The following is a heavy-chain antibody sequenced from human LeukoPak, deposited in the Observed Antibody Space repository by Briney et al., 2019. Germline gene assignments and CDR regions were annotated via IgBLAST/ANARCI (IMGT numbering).Heavy chain of an antibody. V-gene: IGHV1-18*01. J-gene: IGHJ4*02. CDR1: GYTFTSYG. CDR2: ISAYNGNT. CDR3: ARERNYYDSSGYYYLDY. Sequence: GASVKVSCKASGYTFTSYGISWVRQAPGQGLEWMGWISAYNGNTNYAQKLQGRVTMTTDTSTSTAYMELRSLRSDDTAVYYCARERNYYDSSGYYYLDYWGQGTLVTVSS. D-gene: IGHD3-22*01.